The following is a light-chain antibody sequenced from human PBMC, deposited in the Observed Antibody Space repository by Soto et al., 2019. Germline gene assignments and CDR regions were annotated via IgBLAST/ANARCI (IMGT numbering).Light chain of an antibody. CDR2: AAS. CDR3: QQSDSLPIT. V-gene: IGKV1-39*01. CDR1: QSISSY. Sequence: ESPMSQSPSSVSAPVGDRVTITCRASQSISSYLNWYQQKPGNAPRLLIFAASSLQSGVPSRFSGSGSGTDFTLTISSLQPEDFATYFCQQSDSLPITFGQGTRLEIK. J-gene: IGKJ5*01.